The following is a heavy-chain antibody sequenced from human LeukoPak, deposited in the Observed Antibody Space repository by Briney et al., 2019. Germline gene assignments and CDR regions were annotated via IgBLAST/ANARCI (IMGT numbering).Heavy chain of an antibody. D-gene: IGHD7-27*01. Sequence: GGSLRLSRAASGFTFNIFTMNWVRQAPGKGLEWISYINTKSKTIYYADSVKGRFTISRDNAKNSLHLQMNSLRAEDTALYYCVRDRNWAFDYWGQGTLVTASS. CDR2: INTKSKTI. V-gene: IGHV3-48*01. CDR3: VRDRNWAFDY. J-gene: IGHJ4*02. CDR1: GFTFNIFT.